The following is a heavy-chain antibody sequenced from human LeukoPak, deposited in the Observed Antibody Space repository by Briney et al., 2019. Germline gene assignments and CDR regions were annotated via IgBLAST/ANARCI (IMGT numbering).Heavy chain of an antibody. Sequence: SGGSLRLSCAASGFTFSDYYMSWIRQAPGKELEWVSYISSSGSSIYYADSVKGRFTISRDNAKNSLYLQMNSLRAEDTAVYYCARDGEFYYDSSSYWGQGSLVTVSS. J-gene: IGHJ4*02. CDR1: GFTFSDYY. V-gene: IGHV3-11*01. CDR3: ARDGEFYYDSSSY. CDR2: ISSSGSSI. D-gene: IGHD3-22*01.